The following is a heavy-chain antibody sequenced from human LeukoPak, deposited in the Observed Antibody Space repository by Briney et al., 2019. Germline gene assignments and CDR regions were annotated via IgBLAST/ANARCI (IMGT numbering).Heavy chain of an antibody. D-gene: IGHD6-6*01. V-gene: IGHV4-34*01. CDR2: INHSGCT. CDR1: GGSFSGYY. CDR3: ARGLGSIAARRASLDY. Sequence: SETLSLTCAVYGGSFSGYYWSWFRQPPGKGLGCIGEINHSGCTNYTPSLKSRVTISVDTSKNQFSLKLSSVTAADTAVYYCARGLGSIAARRASLDYWGQGTLVTVSS. J-gene: IGHJ4*02.